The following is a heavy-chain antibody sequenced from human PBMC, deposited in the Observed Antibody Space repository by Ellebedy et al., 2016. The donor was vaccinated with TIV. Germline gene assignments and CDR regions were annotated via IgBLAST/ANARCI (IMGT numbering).Heavy chain of an antibody. CDR1: GFTFSTYG. D-gene: IGHD1-26*01. CDR2: LWYDGSRE. CDR3: ATQWELYD. Sequence: PGGSLRLSCAASGFTFSTYGMHWVRQAPGKGLEWVAVLWYDGSREYYADSVKGRFTISRDDAKNSLYLQMNSLRDEDTAVYYCATQWELYDWGQGTPVTVSS. J-gene: IGHJ4*02. V-gene: IGHV3-33*03.